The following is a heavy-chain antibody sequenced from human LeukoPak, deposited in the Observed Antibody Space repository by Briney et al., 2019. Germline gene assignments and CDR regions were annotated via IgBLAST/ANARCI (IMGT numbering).Heavy chain of an antibody. Sequence: GGSLRLSCAASGFTFSSYAMSWVRQAPGKGLEWVSAISGSGGSTYYADSVKGRFTISRDNSKNTLYLQMNSLRAEDTAVYYCAKDTGGDYRNKWFDPWGQGTLVTVSS. CDR3: AKDTGGDYRNKWFDP. V-gene: IGHV3-23*01. CDR1: GFTFSSYA. J-gene: IGHJ5*02. CDR2: ISGSGGST. D-gene: IGHD4-11*01.